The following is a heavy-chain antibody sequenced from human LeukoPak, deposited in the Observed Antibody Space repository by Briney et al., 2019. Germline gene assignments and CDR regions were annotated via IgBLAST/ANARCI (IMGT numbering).Heavy chain of an antibody. CDR2: ISGGSGST. V-gene: IGHV3-23*01. J-gene: IGHJ4*02. Sequence: GGSLRLSCAASGFTFSSYAMSWVRQAPGKGLAWVSTISGGSGSTYCADSVKGRFTISRDNSKNTLYLQMNSLRDEDTAVYYCAKHRFESGGYHSTDWGQGALVTVSS. D-gene: IGHD3-22*01. CDR1: GFTFSSYA. CDR3: AKHRFESGGYHSTD.